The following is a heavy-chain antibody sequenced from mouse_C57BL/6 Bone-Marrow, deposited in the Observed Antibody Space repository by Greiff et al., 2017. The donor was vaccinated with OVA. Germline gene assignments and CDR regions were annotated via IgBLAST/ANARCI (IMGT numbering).Heavy chain of an antibody. CDR1: GYTFTSYW. D-gene: IGHD1-1*01. V-gene: IGHV1-55*01. CDR2: IYPGSGST. J-gene: IGHJ4*01. CDR3: ARYPITTVVARRDYYAMDY. Sequence: VKLQESGAELVKPGASVKMSCKASGYTFTSYWITWVKQRPGQGLEWIGDIYPGSGSTNYNEKFKSKATLTVDTSSSTAYMQLSSLTSEDSAVYYCARYPITTVVARRDYYAMDYWGQGTSVTVSS.